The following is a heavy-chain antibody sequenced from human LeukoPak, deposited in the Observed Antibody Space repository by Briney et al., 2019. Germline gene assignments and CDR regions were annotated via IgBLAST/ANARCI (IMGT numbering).Heavy chain of an antibody. CDR3: ANSPYYYDST. V-gene: IGHV3-7*01. J-gene: IGHJ5*02. D-gene: IGHD3-22*01. CDR2: IKQDGSEK. Sequence: GGSLRLSCAAFGFTFSSYWMSWVRQAPGKGLEWVANIKQDGSEKYYVDSVKGRFTISRDNAKNSLYLQMNSLRAEDTAVYYCANSPYYYDSTWGQGTLVTVSS. CDR1: GFTFSSYW.